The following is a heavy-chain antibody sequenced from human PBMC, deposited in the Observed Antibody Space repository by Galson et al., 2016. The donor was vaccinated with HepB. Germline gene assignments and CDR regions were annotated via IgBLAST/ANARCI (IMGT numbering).Heavy chain of an antibody. J-gene: IGHJ3*01. Sequence: SETLSLTCTVSGGSISSSSYFWAWIRQPPGKGLDWIGSIYYSGTTHYNPSLQSRVSISVDTSKNQFSLRLTSVSAADTAMYSCARQDRAGLVNFWSQGTMVTVSS. CDR1: GGSISSSSYF. V-gene: IGHV4-39*01. CDR3: ARQDRAGLVNF. CDR2: IYYSGTT. D-gene: IGHD3-16*02.